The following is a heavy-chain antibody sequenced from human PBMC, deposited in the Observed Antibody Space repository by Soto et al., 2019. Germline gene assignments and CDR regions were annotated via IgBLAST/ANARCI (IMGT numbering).Heavy chain of an antibody. CDR1: GFTFTNYA. D-gene: IGHD3-10*01. Sequence: VQLLESGGGLVQPGGSLRLACGVSGFTFTNYAMNWVRQAPGKGREWVSTISARGDRTFYADSVKGRVTISRDESKMTVYLQMNSLRADDTALYCCAKSVEWLWFGDPTGGVDVGERGTMV. CDR2: ISARGDRT. CDR3: AKSVEWLWFGDPTGGVDV. J-gene: IGHJ6*01. V-gene: IGHV3-23*01.